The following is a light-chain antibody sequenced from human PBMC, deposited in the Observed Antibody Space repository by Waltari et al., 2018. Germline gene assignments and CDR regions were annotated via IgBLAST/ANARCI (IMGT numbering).Light chain of an antibody. V-gene: IGKV1-39*01. CDR1: QRISGY. CDR2: AAS. Sequence: DIQMTQSPSSLSASVGDSVTITCRASQRISGYLNWYQQRPGQAPKLLSYAASSLESGVPSRLSGSGFGTDVTLTINSLHPEDFAVYYCQQTYSNFRTFGQGTKVDVK. J-gene: IGKJ1*01. CDR3: QQTYSNFRT.